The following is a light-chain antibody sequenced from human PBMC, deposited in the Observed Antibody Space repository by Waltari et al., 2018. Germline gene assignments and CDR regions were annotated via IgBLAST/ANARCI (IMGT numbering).Light chain of an antibody. J-gene: IGKJ1*01. Sequence: EIVMTQSPATLSVSPGERATLSCRASQSVSSNLARYQQKPGQAPRLLIYGASTRATGIPASFSGSGSWTEFTLTISSLQSEDFAVYYCQQYNNWPPHTFGQGTKVEIK. CDR2: GAS. V-gene: IGKV3-15*01. CDR1: QSVSSN. CDR3: QQYNNWPPHT.